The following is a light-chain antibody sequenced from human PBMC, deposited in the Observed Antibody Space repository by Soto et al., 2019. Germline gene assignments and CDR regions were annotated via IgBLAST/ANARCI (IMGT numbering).Light chain of an antibody. CDR3: QQYGTPPFT. J-gene: IGKJ3*01. Sequence: EIVLTQSPGTLSLSPGERATVSCRASQSVASSHLAWYRQKPGQTRRLLIYDASSRATGIPDRTSGSGSGTEFTIIITRLEPEDFAMYYCQQYGTPPFTFAPGTKVDIK. CDR2: DAS. CDR1: QSVASSH. V-gene: IGKV3-20*01.